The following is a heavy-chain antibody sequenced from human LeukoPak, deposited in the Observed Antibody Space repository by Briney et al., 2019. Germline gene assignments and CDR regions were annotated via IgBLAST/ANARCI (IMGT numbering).Heavy chain of an antibody. CDR3: ARLDSTSSEMFDS. CDR1: GYSFTSYR. CDR2: IYPSDSAT. Sequence: GESLKISCKGSGYSFTSYRIGWVRQMPGKGLEWMGIIYPSDSATRYSPSFQGQVTISADKSTGTAYLQWRSLKVSDTAMYYCARLDSTSSEMFDSWGQGTLVTVSS. J-gene: IGHJ4*02. V-gene: IGHV5-51*01. D-gene: IGHD4-11*01.